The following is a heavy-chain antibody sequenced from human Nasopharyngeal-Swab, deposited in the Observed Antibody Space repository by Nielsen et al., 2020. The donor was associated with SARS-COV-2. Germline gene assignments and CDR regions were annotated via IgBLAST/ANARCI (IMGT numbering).Heavy chain of an antibody. Sequence: GGSLRLSCAASGFTFSSYSMNWVRQAPGKGLEWVSYISSSSSTIYYADSVKGRFTISRDNAKNSLYLQTNSLRDEDTAVYYCARDGLTYYDILTGYSLFDPWGQGTLVTVSS. J-gene: IGHJ5*02. CDR1: GFTFSSYS. D-gene: IGHD3-9*01. CDR2: ISSSSSTI. CDR3: ARDGLTYYDILTGYSLFDP. V-gene: IGHV3-48*02.